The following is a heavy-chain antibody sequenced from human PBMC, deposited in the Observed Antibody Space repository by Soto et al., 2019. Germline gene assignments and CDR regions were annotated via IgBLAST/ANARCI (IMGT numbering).Heavy chain of an antibody. CDR1: GFTFFAYW. V-gene: IGHV3-74*01. CDR2: INSDGSHT. CDR3: AKEVHYGDYDGENGFDS. J-gene: IGHJ5*01. D-gene: IGHD4-17*01. Sequence: EVQLVESGGGLVQPGGPLRLSCAASGFTFFAYWIHWVRQVPGKGLVWVSRINSDGSHTRYADSVRGRFTISRDNSKNTVYLQMNSLTAEDTAVYYCAKEVHYGDYDGENGFDSWGQGSLVTVSS.